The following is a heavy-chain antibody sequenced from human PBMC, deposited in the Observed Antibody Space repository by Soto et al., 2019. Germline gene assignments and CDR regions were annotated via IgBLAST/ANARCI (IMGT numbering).Heavy chain of an antibody. CDR3: AKDRMGAGVRGYFDY. J-gene: IGHJ4*02. CDR2: IIYDGSTK. D-gene: IGHD3-10*01. V-gene: IGHV3-30*18. Sequence: QVQLVESGGGVVQPGRSLRLSCAASGFTFSSYGMHWVRQAPGKGLVWVAVIIYDGSTKYYADSVKGRFTISRDNSKSTLYLQMNRLRAEDTAVYYCAKDRMGAGVRGYFDYWGQGTLVTVSS. CDR1: GFTFSSYG.